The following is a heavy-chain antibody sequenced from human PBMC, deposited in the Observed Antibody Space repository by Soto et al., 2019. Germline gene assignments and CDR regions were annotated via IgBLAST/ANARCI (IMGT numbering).Heavy chain of an antibody. CDR1: GGTFSSYT. CDR3: ARGPIVATIRFWFDP. V-gene: IGHV1-69*02. D-gene: IGHD5-12*01. J-gene: IGHJ5*02. Sequence: SVKVSCKASGGTFSSYTISWVRQAPGQVLEWMGRIIPILGIANYAQKFQGRVTITADKSTSTAYMELSSLRSEDTAVYYCARGPIVATIRFWFDPWGQGALVTVSS. CDR2: IIPILGIA.